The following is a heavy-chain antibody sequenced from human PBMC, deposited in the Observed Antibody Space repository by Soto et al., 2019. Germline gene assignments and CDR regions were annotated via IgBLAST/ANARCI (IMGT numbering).Heavy chain of an antibody. CDR2: ISSSSSTI. CDR1: GFTFSSYS. V-gene: IGHV3-48*02. Sequence: PGGSLRLSCAASGFTFSSYSMNWVRQAPGKGLEWVSYISSSSSTIYYADSVKGRFTISRDNAKNSLYLQMNSLRDEDTAVYYCARGGAPNSNYYYYGMDVWGQGTTVTVSS. CDR3: ARGGAPNSNYYYYGMDV. J-gene: IGHJ6*02. D-gene: IGHD4-4*01.